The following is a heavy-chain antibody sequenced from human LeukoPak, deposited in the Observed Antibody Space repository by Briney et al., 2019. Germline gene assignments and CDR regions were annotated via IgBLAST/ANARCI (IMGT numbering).Heavy chain of an antibody. D-gene: IGHD6-19*01. CDR1: GGSISNND. J-gene: IGHJ5*01. CDR3: AKPISGGLAVTADWFHP. Sequence: PSGTLSLTCAVSGGSISNNDWWSWVRQPPGKGLEWVSTINANSGTTSYAASVRGRFTISRDNSKNTLYLQVNTLRADDTATYYCAKPISGGLAVTADWFHPWGQGTLVVVSS. CDR2: INANSGTT. V-gene: IGHV3-23*01.